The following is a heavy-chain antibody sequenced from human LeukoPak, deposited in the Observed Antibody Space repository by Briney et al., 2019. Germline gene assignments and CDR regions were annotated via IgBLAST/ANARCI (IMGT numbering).Heavy chain of an antibody. J-gene: IGHJ6*02. CDR3: ARERYSSGWYALTSYGMDV. D-gene: IGHD6-19*01. Sequence: GGSLRLSCAASGFTFGTYSMNWVRQAPGKGLEWVSYISSSSSTIYYADSVKGRFTISRDNAKNSLYLQMNSLRAEDTAVYYCARERYSSGWYALTSYGMDVWGQGTTVTVSS. CDR2: ISSSSSTI. V-gene: IGHV3-48*01. CDR1: GFTFGTYS.